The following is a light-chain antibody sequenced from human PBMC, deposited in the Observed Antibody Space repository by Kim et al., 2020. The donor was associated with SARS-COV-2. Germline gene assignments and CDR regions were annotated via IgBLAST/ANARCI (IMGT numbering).Light chain of an antibody. CDR2: EVS. V-gene: IGLV2-8*01. CDR1: SSDVGGDKY. Sequence: QSALTQPPSASGSPGQSVTISCTGTSSDVGGDKYVSWYQQHPGKAPKLMIYEVSKRPSGVPDRFSGSKSGNTASLTVSGLQAEDEADYYCSSYAAISNFVFGTGTKVTVL. J-gene: IGLJ1*01. CDR3: SSYAAISNFV.